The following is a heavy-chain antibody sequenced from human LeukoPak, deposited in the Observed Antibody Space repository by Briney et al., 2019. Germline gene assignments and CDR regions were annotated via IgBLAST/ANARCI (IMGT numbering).Heavy chain of an antibody. CDR3: ARDHGSYYFDY. V-gene: IGHV3-30*04. Sequence: GGSLRLSCAASGFTFSSYAMHWVRQAPGKGLEWVAVISYDGSNKYYADSVKGRFIISRDNSKNTLSLQMNSLRAEDTAVYYCARDHGSYYFDYWGQGILVTVSS. CDR2: ISYDGSNK. J-gene: IGHJ4*02. CDR1: GFTFSSYA. D-gene: IGHD3-10*01.